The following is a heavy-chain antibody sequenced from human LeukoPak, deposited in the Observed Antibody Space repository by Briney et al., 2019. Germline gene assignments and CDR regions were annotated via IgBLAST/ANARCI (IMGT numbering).Heavy chain of an antibody. D-gene: IGHD3-10*01. Sequence: SETLSLTCAVYGGSFSGYYWSWIRQPPGKGLKWIGEINHSGSTNYNPSLKSRVTISVDTSKNQFSLKLSSVTAADTAVYYCARGRPSRTRFGELLCFDYWGQGTLVTVSS. CDR3: ARGRPSRTRFGELLCFDY. J-gene: IGHJ4*02. CDR1: GGSFSGYY. CDR2: INHSGST. V-gene: IGHV4-34*01.